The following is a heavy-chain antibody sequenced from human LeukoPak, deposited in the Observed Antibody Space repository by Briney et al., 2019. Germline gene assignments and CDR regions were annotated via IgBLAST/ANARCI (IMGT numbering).Heavy chain of an antibody. J-gene: IGHJ4*02. V-gene: IGHV3-23*01. Sequence: PGGSLRLSCAASGFTFSSYAMSWVRQAPGKGLEWVSAISGSGGSSYYAASVKGRSTISRDNSKHTLYLKMNSLRAEDTAVYYCAKGYDYVWGSYRSLFDYWGQGTLVTVSS. CDR1: GFTFSSYA. D-gene: IGHD3-16*02. CDR2: ISGSGGSS. CDR3: AKGYDYVWGSYRSLFDY.